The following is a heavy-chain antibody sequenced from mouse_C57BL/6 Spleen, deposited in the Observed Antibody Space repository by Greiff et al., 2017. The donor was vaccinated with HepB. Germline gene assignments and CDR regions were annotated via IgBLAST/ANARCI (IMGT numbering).Heavy chain of an antibody. Sequence: QVQLKESGAELVKPGASVKISCKASGYAFSSYWMNWVKQRPGKGLEWIGQIYPGDGDTNYNGKFKGKATLTADKSSSTAYMQLSSLTSEDSAVYFCASLYYSNWYFDVWGTGTTVTVSS. CDR2: IYPGDGDT. CDR3: ASLYYSNWYFDV. J-gene: IGHJ1*03. D-gene: IGHD2-5*01. V-gene: IGHV1-80*01. CDR1: GYAFSSYW.